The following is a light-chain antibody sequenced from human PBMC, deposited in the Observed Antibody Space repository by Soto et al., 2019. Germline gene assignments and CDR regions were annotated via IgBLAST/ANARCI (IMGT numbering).Light chain of an antibody. CDR1: QSISSGY. Sequence: EIVLTQSPGTLSLSPGERATLSCRAIQSISSGYLAWYQQKRGQAPRLLMYDASNRASGVPARFSGSGSGTDFTLTISSLEPEDFAVYYCQQRNNWPRSTFGQGTRLEIK. J-gene: IGKJ5*01. V-gene: IGKV3-11*01. CDR2: DAS. CDR3: QQRNNWPRST.